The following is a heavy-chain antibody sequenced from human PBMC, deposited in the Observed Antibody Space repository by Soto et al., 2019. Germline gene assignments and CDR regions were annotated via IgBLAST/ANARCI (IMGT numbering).Heavy chain of an antibody. CDR2: IKAYSGNT. J-gene: IGHJ4*02. Sequence: ASVKVSCKASGYTFSTSTISWVRQAPGQGLEWMGWIKAYSGNTNYAPKLQGRVTMTTDTSTSTAYLELRSLTSDDTAMYYCAIANYGDDDYWGQGTLVTVSS. D-gene: IGHD4-17*01. V-gene: IGHV1-18*04. CDR1: GYTFSTST. CDR3: AIANYGDDDY.